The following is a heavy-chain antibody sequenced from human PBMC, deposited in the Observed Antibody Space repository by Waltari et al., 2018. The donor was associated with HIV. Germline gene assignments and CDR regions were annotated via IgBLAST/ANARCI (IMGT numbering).Heavy chain of an antibody. D-gene: IGHD3-10*01. J-gene: IGHJ4*02. CDR2: IQHSGST. CDR3: ARVSDSYGTVFEY. CDR1: GGSIRSGNYN. V-gene: IGHV4-30-4*08. Sequence: QVQLQESGPGLVKSSQTLSLTCTVSGGSIRSGNYNWNWLRQPPGKGLEWIGYIQHSGSTYYNPSLKSRVSISVNTSKNQFSLNLTSVTAADTAVYYCARVSDSYGTVFEYWGQGTLVSVSS.